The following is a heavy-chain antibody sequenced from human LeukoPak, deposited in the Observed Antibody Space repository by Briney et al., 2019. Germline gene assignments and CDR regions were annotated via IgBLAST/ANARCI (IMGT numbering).Heavy chain of an antibody. Sequence: GGSLRLSCAASGFTFSSYVRSWVRQAPGKGLEWVSAISGSGGSTYYADSVKGRFTISRDNSKNTLYMQMNSLRAEDTAVYYCAKGSYGSGSYYHDFDYWGQGTLVTVSS. J-gene: IGHJ4*02. D-gene: IGHD3-10*01. CDR3: AKGSYGSGSYYHDFDY. V-gene: IGHV3-23*01. CDR2: ISGSGGST. CDR1: GFTFSSYV.